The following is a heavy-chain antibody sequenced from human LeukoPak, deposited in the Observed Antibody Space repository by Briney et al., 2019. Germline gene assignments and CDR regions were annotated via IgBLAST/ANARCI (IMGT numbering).Heavy chain of an antibody. Sequence: GGSLRLSCAASGFTFSSYSMSCVRQAPGKGLEWVSSISSSSSYIYYADSVKGRFTISRDNAKNSLYLQMNSLRAEDTAVYYCARDVTVAGAFDYWGQGTLVTVSS. V-gene: IGHV3-21*01. CDR3: ARDVTVAGAFDY. CDR2: ISSSSSYI. J-gene: IGHJ4*02. CDR1: GFTFSSYS. D-gene: IGHD6-19*01.